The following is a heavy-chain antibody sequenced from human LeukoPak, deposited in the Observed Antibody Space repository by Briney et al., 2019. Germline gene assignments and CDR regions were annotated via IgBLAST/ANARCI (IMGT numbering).Heavy chain of an antibody. Sequence: PGGSLRLCCVGSGFTFCDFAMSWVRQAPGAGPEWVSVIGGDGGEKYYADFVKGRFTISRDNSENTMYLQMSSLRAEDTAVYYCAKDYFRRSGVYDAFNLRAHGTTVTVS. V-gene: IGHV3-23*01. J-gene: IGHJ3*01. CDR3: AKDYFRRSGVYDAFNL. CDR2: IGGDGGEK. D-gene: IGHD1-26*01. CDR1: GFTFCDFA.